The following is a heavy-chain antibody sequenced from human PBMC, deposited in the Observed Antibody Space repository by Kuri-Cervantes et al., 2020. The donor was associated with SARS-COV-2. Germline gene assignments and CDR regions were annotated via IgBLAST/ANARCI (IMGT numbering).Heavy chain of an antibody. Sequence: ESLKICCTVSGGSISSYYWSWIRQPPGKGLEWNGYIYYSGSTNYNPSLKSRVTISVDTSKNQFSLKLSSVTAADTAVYYCARGFYFFSGYYYYGMDVWGQGTTVTVSS. CDR2: IYYSGST. V-gene: IGHV4-59*01. CDR3: ARGFYFFSGYYYYGMDV. CDR1: GGSISSYY. D-gene: IGHD2/OR15-2a*01. J-gene: IGHJ6*02.